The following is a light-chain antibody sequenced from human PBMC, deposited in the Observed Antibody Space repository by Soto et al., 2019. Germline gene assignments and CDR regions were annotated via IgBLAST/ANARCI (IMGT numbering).Light chain of an antibody. V-gene: IGLV1-44*01. CDR3: APWDDSLSGGV. CDR1: NSNIGTYT. Sequence: QSVLTQPPSASGTPGQRVIISCSGSNSNIGTYTVNWYQQLPGTAPKLLIYTDYQRPSGVPDRFSGSRSGTSASLAISGLQSEDEADYYCAPWDDSLSGGVFGGGTKLPVL. CDR2: TDY. J-gene: IGLJ3*02.